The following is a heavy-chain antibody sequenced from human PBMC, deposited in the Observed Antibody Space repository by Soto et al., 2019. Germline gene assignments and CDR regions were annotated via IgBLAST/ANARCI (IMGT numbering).Heavy chain of an antibody. Sequence: QVQLQESGPGLVKPSETLSLTGTVSGGAISSYYWSLIRQPPGKGLEWVGHIYYSGSTNYNPSLKRPVTISVDTSKNPFSLKLRSVTAADTAVYYCAIRYGASFDYWGQGTLVTVSS. CDR2: IYYSGST. J-gene: IGHJ4*02. D-gene: IGHD4-17*01. CDR3: AIRYGASFDY. V-gene: IGHV4-59*01. CDR1: GGAISSYY.